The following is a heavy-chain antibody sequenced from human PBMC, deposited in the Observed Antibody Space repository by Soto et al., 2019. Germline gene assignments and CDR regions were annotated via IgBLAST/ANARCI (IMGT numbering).Heavy chain of an antibody. J-gene: IGHJ3*02. D-gene: IGHD2-15*01. Sequence: GASEQVSCKASGYTFSSYALHWVRQAPGQRLEWVGWINAGNGNTKYSQKFQGRVTMTRDTSTSTVYMELNGLRDEDTAVYFCARELVMGSKSAFDMWGQGTLVTVSS. CDR2: INAGNGNT. CDR3: ARELVMGSKSAFDM. V-gene: IGHV1-3*01. CDR1: GYTFSSYA.